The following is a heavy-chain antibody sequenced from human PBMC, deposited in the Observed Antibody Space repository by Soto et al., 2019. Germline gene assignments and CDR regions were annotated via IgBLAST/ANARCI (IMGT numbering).Heavy chain of an antibody. CDR3: ARDSGDSRSDWFDP. CDR2: INYSGST. J-gene: IGHJ5*02. V-gene: IGHV4-59*01. D-gene: IGHD3-10*01. Sequence: PSETLSLTXTVSGGSMNSYYWSWIRQPPGKGLEWIGYINYSGSTNHNPSLKSRVTISVDTSKKQLSLKLTSVTAADTAVYYCARDSGDSRSDWFDPWGQGTLVTVSS. CDR1: GGSMNSYY.